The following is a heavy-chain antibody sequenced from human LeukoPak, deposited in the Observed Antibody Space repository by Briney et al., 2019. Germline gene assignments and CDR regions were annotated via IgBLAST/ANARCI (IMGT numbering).Heavy chain of an antibody. D-gene: IGHD6-13*01. CDR1: GGTFSSYA. V-gene: IGHV1-69*06. CDR2: IIPIFGTA. Sequence: ASVKVSCKASGGTFSSYAISWVRQAPGQGLEWMGGIIPIFGTANYAQKFQGRVTITADKSTSTAYMELSSLRSEDTAVYYCASYSGAAAGTYYYYYMDVWGKGTTVTVSS. CDR3: ASYSGAAAGTYYYYYMDV. J-gene: IGHJ6*03.